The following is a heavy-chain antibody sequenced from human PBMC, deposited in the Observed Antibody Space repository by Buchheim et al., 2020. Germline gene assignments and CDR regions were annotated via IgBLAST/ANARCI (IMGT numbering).Heavy chain of an antibody. D-gene: IGHD4-17*01. CDR3: ARALLRAYYFDY. J-gene: IGHJ4*02. V-gene: IGHV3-21*01. CDR1: GFTFSSYS. CDR2: ISSSSSYI. Sequence: EVQLVESGGGLVKPGGSLRLSCAASGFTFSSYSMNWIRQAPGKGLEWVSSISSSSSYIYYADSVKGRFTISRDNSKNTLYLQMNSLRAEDTAVYYCARALLRAYYFDYWGQGTL.